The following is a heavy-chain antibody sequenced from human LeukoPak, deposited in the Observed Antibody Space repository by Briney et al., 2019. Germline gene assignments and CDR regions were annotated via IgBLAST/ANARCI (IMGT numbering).Heavy chain of an antibody. CDR3: VPDIVVVTAAMQVGY. J-gene: IGHJ4*02. CDR1: GFTFSSYG. D-gene: IGHD2-2*01. CDR2: IRYDGSNK. Sequence: GWSLRLSCAASGFTFSSYGMHWVRQAPGKGLEWVAFIRYDGSNKYYADSVKGRFTISRDNSKNTLYLQMNSLRAEDTAAYYCVPDIVVVTAAMQVGYWGEGKLVTVSS. V-gene: IGHV3-30*02.